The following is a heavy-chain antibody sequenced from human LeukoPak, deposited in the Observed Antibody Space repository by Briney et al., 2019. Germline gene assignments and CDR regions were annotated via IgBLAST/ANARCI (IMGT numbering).Heavy chain of an antibody. CDR2: IYYSGST. J-gene: IGHJ4*02. CDR1: GGSISSYY. Sequence: PSETLSLTCTVSGGSISSYYWSWIRQPPGKGLEWIGYIYYSGSTNYNPSLKSRVTISVDTSKNQFSLKLSSVTAADTAVYYCARQPPGGYYFDYWGQGTLVTVSS. CDR3: ARQPPGGYYFDY. D-gene: IGHD3-16*01. V-gene: IGHV4-59*08.